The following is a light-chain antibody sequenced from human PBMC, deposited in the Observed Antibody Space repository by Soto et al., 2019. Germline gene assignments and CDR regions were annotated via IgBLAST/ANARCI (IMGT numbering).Light chain of an antibody. CDR3: QQSYSTPPH. V-gene: IGKV3-20*01. Sequence: EIVLTQSPGTLSLSPGERATLSCRASQSVSSSYLAWYQQKPGQAPRLLIYGASSRATGIPDRFSGSGSGTDFTLTISRLEPEDFAVYYCQQSYSTPPHFGGGTKVEIK. J-gene: IGKJ4*01. CDR2: GAS. CDR1: QSVSSSY.